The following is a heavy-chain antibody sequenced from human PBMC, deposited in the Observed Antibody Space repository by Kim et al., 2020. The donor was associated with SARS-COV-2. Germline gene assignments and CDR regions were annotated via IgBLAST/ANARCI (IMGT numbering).Heavy chain of an antibody. V-gene: IGHV4-59*08. D-gene: IGHD6-19*01. Sequence: YSPSRKSRVSMSLDTSRNQFSLKLNSVAAADTAVYYCARLPDIAGWPFDYWAQGTLVTVSS. J-gene: IGHJ4*02. CDR3: ARLPDIAGWPFDY.